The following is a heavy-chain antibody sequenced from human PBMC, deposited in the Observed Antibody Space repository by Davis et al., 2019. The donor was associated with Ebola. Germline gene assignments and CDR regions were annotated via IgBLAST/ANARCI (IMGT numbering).Heavy chain of an antibody. J-gene: IGHJ4*02. V-gene: IGHV4-61*05. D-gene: IGHD6-6*01. CDR3: ARLRLGSSANFDY. Sequence: MPSETLSLTCTVSGGSISSSSYYWGWIRQPPGKGLEWIGYIYYSGSTNYNPSLKSRVTISVDTSKNQFSLKLSSVTAADTAVYYCARLRLGSSANFDYWGQGTLVTVSS. CDR1: GGSISSSSYY. CDR2: IYYSGST.